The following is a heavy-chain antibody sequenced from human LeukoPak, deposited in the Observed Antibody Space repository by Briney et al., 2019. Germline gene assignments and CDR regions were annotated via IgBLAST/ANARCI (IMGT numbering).Heavy chain of an antibody. CDR2: IYTSGST. D-gene: IGHD5-24*01. CDR1: GGSISSGSYY. J-gene: IGHJ3*02. V-gene: IGHV4-61*02. Sequence: PSETLSLTCTVSGGSISSGSYYWSWIRQPAGKGLEWIGRIYTSGSTNYNPSLKSRVTISVDTSKNQFSLKLSSVTAADTAVYYCASGTLEDGYNDAFDIWGQGTMVTVSS. CDR3: ASGTLEDGYNDAFDI.